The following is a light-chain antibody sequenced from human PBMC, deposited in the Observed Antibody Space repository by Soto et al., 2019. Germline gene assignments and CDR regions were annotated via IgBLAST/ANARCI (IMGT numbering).Light chain of an antibody. Sequence: AIQMTQSPSSLSAAVGDRVTITCRASQDVSSYLVWYQQKPGRAPELLIYAASTLQSGVPLRFSGSGSGTEFTLTISSLQPEDFATYYCLQDYNYPYTFGQGTKLEIK. V-gene: IGKV1-6*01. CDR1: QDVSSY. CDR2: AAS. J-gene: IGKJ2*01. CDR3: LQDYNYPYT.